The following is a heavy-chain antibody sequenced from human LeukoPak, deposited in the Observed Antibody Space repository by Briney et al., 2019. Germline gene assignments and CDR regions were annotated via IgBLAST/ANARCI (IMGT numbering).Heavy chain of an antibody. CDR2: IYHTGNT. J-gene: IGHJ4*02. CDR1: GGSISSGGYS. D-gene: IGHD6-13*01. CDR3: ARGVGSSSWYYFDY. V-gene: IGHV4-30-2*01. Sequence: SETLSLTCAVSGGSISSGGYSWSWIRQPPGKGLEWIGYIYHTGNTYYNPSLKSRVIISIDRSKNQFSLKLSSVAAADTAVFYCARGVGSSSWYYFDYWGQGTLVTVSS.